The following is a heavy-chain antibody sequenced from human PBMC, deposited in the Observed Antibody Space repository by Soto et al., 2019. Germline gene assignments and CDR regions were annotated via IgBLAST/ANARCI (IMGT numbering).Heavy chain of an antibody. J-gene: IGHJ4*02. CDR1: GYTLTELS. V-gene: IGHV1-24*01. CDR3: ASRNYGSGSYYLDY. Sequence: ASVKVSCKVSGYTLTELSMHWVRQAPGKGLDWMGGFDPEDGETIYAQKFQGRVTMTEDTSTDTAYMELSSLRSEDTAVYYCASRNYGSGSYYLDYWGQGTLVTVSS. D-gene: IGHD3-10*01. CDR2: FDPEDGET.